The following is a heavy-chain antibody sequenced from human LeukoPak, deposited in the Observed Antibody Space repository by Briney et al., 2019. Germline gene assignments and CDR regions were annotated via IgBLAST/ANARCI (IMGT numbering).Heavy chain of an antibody. V-gene: IGHV3-30-3*01. CDR1: GFTFSRYA. CDR3: ARGANYYDSSGYYAY. J-gene: IGHJ4*02. CDR2: ISYDANIGSNK. Sequence: PGGSLRLSCATSGFTFSRYAMHWVRQAPGKGLEWVALISYDANIGSNKYYADSVKGRFTISRDNSKNTLYLQMNSLRAEDTAVYYCARGANYYDSSGYYAYWGQGTLVTVSS. D-gene: IGHD3-22*01.